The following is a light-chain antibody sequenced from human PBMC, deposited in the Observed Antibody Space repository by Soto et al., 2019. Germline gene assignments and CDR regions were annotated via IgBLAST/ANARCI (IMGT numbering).Light chain of an antibody. CDR2: GAS. Sequence: EIVMTQSPATLSVSPGEGATLSCRASQGLTTKLAWYQQKPGQAPRLLIYGASTRATGIPARFSGSGSGTEFTLTISSLQSEDFATYYCQQFYDYPLTFGGGTKVEIK. CDR3: QQFYDYPLT. CDR1: QGLTTK. J-gene: IGKJ4*01. V-gene: IGKV3-15*01.